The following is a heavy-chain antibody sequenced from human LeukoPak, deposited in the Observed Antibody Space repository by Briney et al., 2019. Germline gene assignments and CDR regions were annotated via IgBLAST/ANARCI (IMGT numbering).Heavy chain of an antibody. CDR3: ARSLDYGDYEEGFDY. J-gene: IGHJ4*02. CDR2: IYPGDSDT. D-gene: IGHD4-17*01. Sequence: ESLKISCKGSGYSFTSYWIGWVRQMPGKGLEWMGIIYPGDSDTRYSPSFQGQVTISADKSISTAYLQWSSLKASDTAMYYCARSLDYGDYEEGFDYWGQGTLVTVSS. CDR1: GYSFTSYW. V-gene: IGHV5-51*01.